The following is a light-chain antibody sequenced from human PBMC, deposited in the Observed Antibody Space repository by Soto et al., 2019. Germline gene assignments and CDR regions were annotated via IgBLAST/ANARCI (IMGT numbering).Light chain of an antibody. CDR1: GSDVGGYKY. J-gene: IGLJ3*02. V-gene: IGLV2-14*01. CDR2: DVS. CDR3: SSYTAAATGV. Sequence: QSALTQPASVSGSPGQSITISCTGSGSDVGGYKYVSWFQQHPGNAPKLIIYDVSNRPSGISDRFSGSKSGNTASLTISGLQAEDEADYYCSSYTAAATGVFGGGTKLTVL.